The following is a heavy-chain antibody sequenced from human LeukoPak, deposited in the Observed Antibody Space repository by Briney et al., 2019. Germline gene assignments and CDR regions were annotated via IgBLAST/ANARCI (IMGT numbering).Heavy chain of an antibody. CDR2: ISGYNGNT. CDR1: GYTFASYG. CDR3: AKDYSGSGSVHFEH. V-gene: IGHV1-18*01. J-gene: IGHJ4*02. D-gene: IGHD3-10*01. Sequence: ASVKVSCKTSGYTFASYGITWVRQAPGQGLEWMGWISGYNGNTNFAQRFQGRVSLTTHTPATTAYMELRSLTSDDTAVYYCAKDYSGSGSVHFEHWGQGTLVTVSS.